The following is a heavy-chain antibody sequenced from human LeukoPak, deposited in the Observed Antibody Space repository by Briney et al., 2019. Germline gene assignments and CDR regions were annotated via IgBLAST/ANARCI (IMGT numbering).Heavy chain of an antibody. CDR3: ARDSSSWYSLGYYYGMDV. D-gene: IGHD6-13*01. V-gene: IGHV3-66*01. Sequence: GGSLRLSCAASGFTVSSNYMSWVRQAPGKGLEWVSVIYSGGSTYYADSVRGRFTISRDNSENTLYLQMNSLRAEDTAVYYCARDSSSWYSLGYYYGMDVWGQGTTVTVSS. CDR1: GFTVSSNY. J-gene: IGHJ6*02. CDR2: IYSGGST.